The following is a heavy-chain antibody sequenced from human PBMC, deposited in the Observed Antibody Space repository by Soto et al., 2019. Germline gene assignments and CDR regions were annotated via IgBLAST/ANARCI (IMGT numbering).Heavy chain of an antibody. D-gene: IGHD2-21*01. J-gene: IGHJ3*02. Sequence: QVHLQESGPGLVKPSGTLSLTCDISGGSIKTSNWWSWVRQAPGKRLEWIGEIYHGGSTNYNPSLKYRVTLLVDKSKNQFSLNLTSVTAADTAVYYCARGGLNSAAFDIWGQGTMVTVSS. CDR2: IYHGGST. CDR3: ARGGLNSAAFDI. V-gene: IGHV4-4*02. CDR1: GGSIKTSNW.